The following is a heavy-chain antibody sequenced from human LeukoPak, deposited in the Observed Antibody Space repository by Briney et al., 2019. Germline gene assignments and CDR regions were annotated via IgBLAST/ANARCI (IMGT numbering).Heavy chain of an antibody. CDR3: AREVVVNSQYYFDY. V-gene: IGHV4-59*01. J-gene: IGHJ4*02. CDR2: IYYSGST. Sequence: PSETLSLTCTVSGGSISSYYWSWIRQPPGKGLEWIGYIYYSGSTNYNPSLKSRVTISVDTSKNQFSLKLSSVTAADTAVYYCAREVVVNSQYYFDYWGQGTLVTVSS. CDR1: GGSISSYY. D-gene: IGHD2-15*01.